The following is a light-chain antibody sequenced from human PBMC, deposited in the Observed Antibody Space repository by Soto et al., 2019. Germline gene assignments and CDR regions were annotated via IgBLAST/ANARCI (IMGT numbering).Light chain of an antibody. CDR1: LVIRDD. Sequence: DIQMTQSPSSLSASVGDKVSITCLGILVIRDDLSWYQQRPGNAPKRLIYSASSLQSGVPSRFSGSGSGTEFTLTISGLQPEDFATYYCQQYNDYVTFGQGTRLQI. CDR2: SAS. V-gene: IGKV1-17*01. CDR3: QQYNDYVT. J-gene: IGKJ5*01.